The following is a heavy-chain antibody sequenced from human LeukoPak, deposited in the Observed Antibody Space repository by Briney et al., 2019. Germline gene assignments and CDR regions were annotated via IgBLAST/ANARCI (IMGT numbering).Heavy chain of an antibody. J-gene: IGHJ3*02. CDR2: IYTSGST. D-gene: IGHD3-22*01. Sequence: SETLSLTCTVSGGSISSYYWSWIRQPAGKGLEWIGRIYTSGSTNYNPSLKSRVTMSVDMSKNQFSLKLSSVTAADTAVYYCARILRTPNYYDSSGYAFDIWGQGTMVTVSS. CDR3: ARILRTPNYYDSSGYAFDI. V-gene: IGHV4-4*07. CDR1: GGSISSYY.